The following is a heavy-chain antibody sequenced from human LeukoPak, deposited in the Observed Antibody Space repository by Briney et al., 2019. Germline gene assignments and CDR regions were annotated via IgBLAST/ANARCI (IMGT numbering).Heavy chain of an antibody. CDR3: ATRTSDYDFWSGVDY. CDR2: IKSKTDGGTT. Sequence: GGSLRLSCAASGFTFSNAWMSWVRQAPGKGLEWVGRIKSKTDGGTTDYAAPVKGRFTISRDDSKNTLYLQMNSLKTEDTAVYYCATRTSDYDFWSGVDYWGQGTLVTVSS. V-gene: IGHV3-15*01. CDR1: GFTFSNAW. D-gene: IGHD3-3*01. J-gene: IGHJ4*02.